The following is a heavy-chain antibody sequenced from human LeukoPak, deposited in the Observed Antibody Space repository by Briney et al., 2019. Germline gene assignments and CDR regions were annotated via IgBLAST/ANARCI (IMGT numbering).Heavy chain of an antibody. CDR2: IYHSGST. V-gene: IGHV4-4*02. D-gene: IGHD1-26*01. J-gene: IGHJ3*02. Sequence: SGTLSLTCAVSSGSLSTGIWWSWVRHLPGKGLEWIGEIYHSGSTNYNPSLTSRATISVDKSKGQFSLKVTSVTAADTAIYYCARKPTTSDAFDMWGQGTMVTVSS. CDR1: SGSLSTGIW. CDR3: ARKPTTSDAFDM.